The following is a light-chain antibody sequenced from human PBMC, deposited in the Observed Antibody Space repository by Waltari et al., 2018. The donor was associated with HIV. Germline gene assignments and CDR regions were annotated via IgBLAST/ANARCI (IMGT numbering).Light chain of an antibody. Sequence: QSVLTQPPSVSAAPGQKVTISCSGSSDYLSWYQHVPGAAPKLLIYDNNKRPSGIPDRFSGSKSGTSATLGITGLQTGDETDYYCGTWDPRLSAGVFGGGTKLTVL. CDR2: DNN. CDR3: GTWDPRLSAGV. V-gene: IGLV1-51*01. J-gene: IGLJ3*02. CDR1: SDY.